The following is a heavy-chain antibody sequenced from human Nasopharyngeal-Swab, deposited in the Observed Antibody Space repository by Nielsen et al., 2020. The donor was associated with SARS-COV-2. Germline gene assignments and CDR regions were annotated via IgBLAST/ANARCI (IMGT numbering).Heavy chain of an antibody. CDR3: AKLESASWAYCGGDCYLDY. CDR1: GFTFSSYA. V-gene: IGHV3-23*01. CDR2: ISGSGGCT. Sequence: GESLKISCAASGFTFSSYAMSWVRQAPGKGPEWVSAISGSGGCTYYADSVKGRFTISRDNSKNTLYLQMNSLRAEDTAVYYCAKLESASWAYCGGDCYLDYWGQGTLVTVSS. D-gene: IGHD2-21*02. J-gene: IGHJ4*02.